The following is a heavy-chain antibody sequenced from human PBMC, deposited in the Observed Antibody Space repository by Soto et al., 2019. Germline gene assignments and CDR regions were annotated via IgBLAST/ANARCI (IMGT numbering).Heavy chain of an antibody. V-gene: IGHV4-30-4*01. Sequence: QVQLQESGPGLVKPSQTLSLTCTVSGGSISSGDYYWSWIRQPPGKGLEWIGYIYYSGSTYYNPSLKSRITISVDTSKNQFSLKLSSVTAADTAVYYCARALGPANYYYHGMDVWGQGTTVTVSS. CDR2: IYYSGST. CDR1: GGSISSGDYY. CDR3: ARALGPANYYYHGMDV. J-gene: IGHJ6*02.